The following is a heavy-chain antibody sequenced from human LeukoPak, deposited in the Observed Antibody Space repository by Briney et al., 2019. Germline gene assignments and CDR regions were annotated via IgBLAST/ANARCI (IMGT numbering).Heavy chain of an antibody. CDR3: ARHDDIGIFRNGLDV. V-gene: IGHV4-59*08. J-gene: IGHJ6*02. CDR2: IYYSRGT. CDR1: GGPITNYY. D-gene: IGHD1-1*01. Sequence: SETLSLTCTVSGGPITNYYWSWIRQSPGKGLEWIGYIYYSRGTMYNPSLKSRLTMSVDTSKKQLSLKVNSVTAADTAVYYCARHDDIGIFRNGLDVWGLGTTVTVSS.